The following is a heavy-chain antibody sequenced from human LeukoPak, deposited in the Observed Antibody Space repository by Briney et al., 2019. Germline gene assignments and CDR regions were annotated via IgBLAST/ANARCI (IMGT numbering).Heavy chain of an antibody. CDR1: GFTFSSYA. CDR3: AKDNRRHYTSGPNPDSLH. D-gene: IGHD6-19*01. J-gene: IGHJ4*02. V-gene: IGHV3-9*01. CDR2: IGWNSGSI. Sequence: GGSLRLSCAASGFTFSSYAMSWVRQPPGKGLEWVSGIGWNSGSIDYADSVKGRFTISRDNAKNSLYLQMNSLRVEDTAFYYCAKDNRRHYTSGPNPDSLHWGQGALVTVSS.